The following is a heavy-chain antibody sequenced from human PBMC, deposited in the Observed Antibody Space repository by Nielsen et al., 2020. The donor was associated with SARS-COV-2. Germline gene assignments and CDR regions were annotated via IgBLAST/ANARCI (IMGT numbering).Heavy chain of an antibody. J-gene: IGHJ4*02. CDR3: ARASFYDYSNYGYFDY. Sequence: SETLSLTCIVSGGSISSGSHYWSWIRQPPGKGLEWIGYIFYRGNTNYNPSLKSRVTISVDTSKNQFSLKVNSVTAADTAVYYCARASFYDYSNYGYFDYWGQGTLVTVSS. D-gene: IGHD4-11*01. V-gene: IGHV4-61*01. CDR1: GGSISSGSHY. CDR2: IFYRGNT.